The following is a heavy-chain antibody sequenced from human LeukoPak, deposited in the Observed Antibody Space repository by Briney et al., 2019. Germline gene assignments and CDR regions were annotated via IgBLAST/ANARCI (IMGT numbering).Heavy chain of an antibody. V-gene: IGHV4-39*02. CDR2: IYYSGST. D-gene: IGHD2-2*01. CDR3: ARPAARGYYYYYMDV. J-gene: IGHJ6*03. Sequence: PSETLSLTCTVSGGSISGSSYYWGWIRQPPGKGPEWIGTIYYSGSTYYNPSLKSRVTISVDASKNHFSLKLTSVTAADTAVYYCARPAARGYYYYYMDVWGKGTTVTVSS. CDR1: GGSISGSSYY.